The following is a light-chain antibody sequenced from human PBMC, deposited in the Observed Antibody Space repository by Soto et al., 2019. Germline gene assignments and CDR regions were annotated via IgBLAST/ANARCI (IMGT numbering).Light chain of an antibody. Sequence: DIQMTQSPFTLSASVGDRVTITCRSSQSISSWLAWYQQKPGRAPNLLIYEASILETGVPSRFSGSGSGTEFTLTISSLQPDDFATYYCRHYYSYPISFGQGTRLEIK. CDR1: QSISSW. CDR2: EAS. J-gene: IGKJ5*01. V-gene: IGKV1-5*03. CDR3: RHYYSYPIS.